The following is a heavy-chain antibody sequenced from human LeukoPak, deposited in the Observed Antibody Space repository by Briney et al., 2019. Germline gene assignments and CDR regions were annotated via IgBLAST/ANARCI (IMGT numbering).Heavy chain of an antibody. CDR3: ARGRWDYTVTTLYYFDF. D-gene: IGHD4-11*01. Sequence: ASVNVSFKASGGTFSIYAISWVRQAPGQGLEWMGGIIPIFGTANYAQKFQGRVTFTRDTSASTAYMELSSLRSEDTAMYYCARGRWDYTVTTLYYFDFWGQGTLVTVSS. V-gene: IGHV1-69*05. CDR1: GGTFSIYA. CDR2: IIPIFGTA. J-gene: IGHJ4*02.